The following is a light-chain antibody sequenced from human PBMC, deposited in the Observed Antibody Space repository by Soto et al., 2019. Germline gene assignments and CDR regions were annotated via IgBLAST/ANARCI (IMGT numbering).Light chain of an antibody. CDR1: SGHSSYA. J-gene: IGLJ3*02. CDR3: QSWGTGIAEV. V-gene: IGLV4-69*01. CDR2: LNSDGSH. Sequence: QLVLTQSPSASASLGASVKLTCTLSSGHSSYAIAWHQQQPEKGPRYLMKLNSDGSHSKGDGIPDRFSGSSSGAERYLTISSLQSEDEADYYWQSWGTGIAEVFGGGTKLTVL.